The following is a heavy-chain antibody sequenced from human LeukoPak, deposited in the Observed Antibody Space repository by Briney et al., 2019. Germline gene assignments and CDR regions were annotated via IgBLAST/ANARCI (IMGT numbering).Heavy chain of an antibody. Sequence: PGGSLRLSCAGSGFTFSNFAMSWVRQAPGRGLEWVSAICKSGGSTFYADSVRGRFTISRDNSKNTLFLQMNSLRAEDTAVYYCARLGGATMPFDYWGQGTLVTVSS. CDR1: GFTFSNFA. J-gene: IGHJ4*02. D-gene: IGHD1-26*01. V-gene: IGHV3-23*01. CDR2: ICKSGGST. CDR3: ARLGGATMPFDY.